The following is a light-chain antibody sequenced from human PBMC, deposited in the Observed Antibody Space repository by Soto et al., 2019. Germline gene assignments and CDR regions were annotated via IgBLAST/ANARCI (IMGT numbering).Light chain of an antibody. CDR1: SSDVGGYNY. J-gene: IGLJ3*02. V-gene: IGLV2-11*01. CDR3: CSYAGSYTWV. CDR2: DVS. Sequence: QSALTQPRSVSGSPGQSVTISCTGTSSDVGGYNYVSWYQQHPGKAPKLMIYDVSKRPSGVPDRFSGSKSGNTASLTISGIQAEEEDDYYCCSYAGSYTWVFGGGTKLTVL.